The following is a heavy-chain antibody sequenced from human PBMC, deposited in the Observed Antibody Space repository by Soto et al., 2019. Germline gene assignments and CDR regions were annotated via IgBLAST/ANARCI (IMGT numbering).Heavy chain of an antibody. D-gene: IGHD5-18*01. J-gene: IGHJ4*02. CDR3: ARRYGSCFDY. Sequence: QVQLQESGPGLVKPSETLSLTCTVSGGSISSYYWSWIRQPPGKGLEWIGYIYYSGSTNYNPSLKSRGTIAVDTSKNPFSLKLSAVTAAATAVYYCARRYGSCFDYWGQGTLGTVSS. CDR2: IYYSGST. V-gene: IGHV4-59*08. CDR1: GGSISSYY.